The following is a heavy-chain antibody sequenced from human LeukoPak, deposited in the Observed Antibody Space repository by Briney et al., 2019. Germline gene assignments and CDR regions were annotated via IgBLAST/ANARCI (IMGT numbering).Heavy chain of an antibody. Sequence: GGSLRRSCAASGLTFSGSARHWVRQASGKGLEWVGRIRSTANGYATAYAASVKGRFTISRDDSKNTAYLQMDSLKTEDTAVYYCTGNYYGSGSYADFDYWGQGTLVTVSS. J-gene: IGHJ4*02. CDR1: GLTFSGSA. D-gene: IGHD3-10*01. V-gene: IGHV3-73*01. CDR2: IRSTANGYAT. CDR3: TGNYYGSGSYADFDY.